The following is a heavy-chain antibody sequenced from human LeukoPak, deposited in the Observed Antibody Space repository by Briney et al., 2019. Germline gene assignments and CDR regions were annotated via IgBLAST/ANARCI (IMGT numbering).Heavy chain of an antibody. CDR3: ARGWDPYDFWSGYQDY. Sequence: GASVKVSCKASGYTFTSFGITWVRQAPGQGLEWLGWISPYNGNTNYAQHLQDRVTLTTDTSTTTAYMELRSLRSDYTAVYYCARGWDPYDFWSGYQDYWGQGTLVTVSS. CDR2: ISPYNGNT. J-gene: IGHJ4*02. D-gene: IGHD3-3*01. CDR1: GYTFTSFG. V-gene: IGHV1-18*01.